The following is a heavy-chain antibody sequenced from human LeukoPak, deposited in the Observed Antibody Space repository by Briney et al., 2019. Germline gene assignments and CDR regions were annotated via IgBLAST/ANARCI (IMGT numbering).Heavy chain of an antibody. J-gene: IGHJ4*02. CDR2: ISGSGGST. D-gene: IGHD1-26*01. CDR3: AKGGKWDVTPFDY. CDR1: GFTFSSYA. Sequence: GALRLSCAASGFTFSSYAMSWVRQAPGKGLEWVSAISGSGGSTYYADSVKGRFTISRDNPKNTLYLQMNSLRAEDTAVYYCAKGGKWDVTPFDYWGQGTLVTVSS. V-gene: IGHV3-23*01.